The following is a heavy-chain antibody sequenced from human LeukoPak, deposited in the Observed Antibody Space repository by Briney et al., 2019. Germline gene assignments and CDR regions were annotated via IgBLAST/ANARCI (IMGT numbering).Heavy chain of an antibody. CDR2: IYYSGST. Sequence: KPSETLSLTCTVSGGSISSGDYYWSWIRQPPGKGLEWIGYIYYSGSTYYHPSLKSRVTISVDTSKNQFSLKLSSVTAADTAVYYCARHGTLGSTTYPLDYWGQGTLVTVSS. J-gene: IGHJ4*02. CDR3: ARHGTLGSTTYPLDY. V-gene: IGHV4-30-4*01. D-gene: IGHD1-26*01. CDR1: GGSISSGDYY.